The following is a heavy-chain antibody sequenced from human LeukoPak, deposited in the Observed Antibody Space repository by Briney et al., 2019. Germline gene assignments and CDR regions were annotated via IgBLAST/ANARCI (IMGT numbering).Heavy chain of an antibody. D-gene: IGHD2-2*01. Sequence: RASVKVSCKASGSTFPSHAITWLRQAPGLGPEWMGWISTSNGDKNYVQNLQGRITLTIDTSTTTAYMELGSLRSDDTAIYYCATRGITAARLDYWGQGTLVTVSS. CDR3: ATRGITAARLDY. V-gene: IGHV1-18*04. J-gene: IGHJ4*02. CDR2: ISTSNGDK. CDR1: GSTFPSHA.